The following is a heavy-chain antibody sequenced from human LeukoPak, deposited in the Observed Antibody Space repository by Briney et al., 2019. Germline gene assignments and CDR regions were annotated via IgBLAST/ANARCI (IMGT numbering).Heavy chain of an antibody. V-gene: IGHV3-23*01. Sequence: GGSLRLSCAASGFTFSSYGMSWVRQAPGKGLEWVSAISGSGGSTYYADSVKGRFTISRDNSKNTLYLQMNSLRAEDTAVYYCARRNWQLVRLWYNWFDPWGQGTLVIVSS. CDR3: ARRNWQLVRLWYNWFDP. CDR2: ISGSGGST. D-gene: IGHD6-6*01. J-gene: IGHJ5*02. CDR1: GFTFSSYG.